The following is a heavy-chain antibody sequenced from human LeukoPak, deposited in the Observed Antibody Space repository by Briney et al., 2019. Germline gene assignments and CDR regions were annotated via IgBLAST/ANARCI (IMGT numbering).Heavy chain of an antibody. CDR1: GFTFSDYY. V-gene: IGHV3-11*06. CDR3: AREDEYQLLFP. Sequence: PGGSLRLSCAASGFTFSDYYMSWIRQAPGKGLEWVSSISSSSSYIYYADSVKGRFTISRDNAKNSLYLQMNSLRAEDTAVYYCAREDEYQLLFPWGQGTLVTVSS. CDR2: ISSSSSYI. D-gene: IGHD2-2*01. J-gene: IGHJ5*02.